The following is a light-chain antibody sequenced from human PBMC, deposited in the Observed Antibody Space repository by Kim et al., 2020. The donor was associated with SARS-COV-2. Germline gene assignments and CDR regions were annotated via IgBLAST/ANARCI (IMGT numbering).Light chain of an antibody. CDR2: RESGGGR. J-gene: IGLJ2*01. V-gene: IGLV4-69*01. Sequence: SVSLTHPVRVGHSRYACAGHQQQPQQGPRFVMIRESGGGRAKGDGIPGRFSGSSSGAERFLTVSSLQSEDEAVYYCQTWGSDIQVFGGGTQLTVL. CDR3: QTWGSDIQV. CDR1: VGHSRYA.